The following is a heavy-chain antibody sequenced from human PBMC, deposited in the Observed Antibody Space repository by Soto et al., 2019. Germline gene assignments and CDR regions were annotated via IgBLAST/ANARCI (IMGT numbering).Heavy chain of an antibody. D-gene: IGHD6-13*01. V-gene: IGHV3-13*05. Sequence: LILSCAASGFTFREYASHWVRQPTGKGLEGVSGIGMNSDPNYPDSVKGRFTISRGNAKSSLYLQMNSLRDGDTAGYYCARAAAGGAYFDLWGQGTRGAVAS. CDR2: IGMNSDP. CDR3: ARAAAGGAYFDL. J-gene: IGHJ4*02. CDR1: GFTFREYA.